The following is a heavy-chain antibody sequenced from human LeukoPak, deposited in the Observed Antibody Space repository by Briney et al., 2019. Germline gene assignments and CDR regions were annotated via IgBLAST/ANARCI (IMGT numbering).Heavy chain of an antibody. J-gene: IGHJ4*02. CDR2: IYHSGST. Sequence: SETLSLTCAVSGGSISSGGYSWSWIRQPPGKGLEWIGYIYHSGSTYYNPSLKSRVTISVDRSKNQFSLKLCSVTAADTAVYYCARTYSSGHDYWGQGTLVTVSS. V-gene: IGHV4-30-2*01. CDR3: ARTYSSGHDY. CDR1: GGSISSGGYS. D-gene: IGHD6-19*01.